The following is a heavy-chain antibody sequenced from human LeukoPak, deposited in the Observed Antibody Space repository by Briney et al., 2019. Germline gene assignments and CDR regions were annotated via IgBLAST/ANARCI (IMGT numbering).Heavy chain of an antibody. CDR3: ARRLIAVAGTAFDP. J-gene: IGHJ5*02. CDR1: GYTFTSYA. D-gene: IGHD6-19*01. CDR2: INTNTGNP. V-gene: IGHV7-4-1*02. Sequence: ASVKVSCKASGYTFTSYAMNWGRQAPGQGLERMGWINTNTGNPTYAQGFPGRFVFSLDTSVSTASLQISSLKAEDTAVYYCARRLIAVAGTAFDPWGQGTLVTVSS.